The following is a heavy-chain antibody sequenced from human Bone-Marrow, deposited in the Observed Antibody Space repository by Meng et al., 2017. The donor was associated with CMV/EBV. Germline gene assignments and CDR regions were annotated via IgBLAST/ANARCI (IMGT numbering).Heavy chain of an antibody. CDR1: GFTFNTYG. CDR3: ARDAVAGSDPKVLYNWFDP. CDR2: ITSDGNNK. Sequence: GGSLRLSCAASGFTFNTYGIYWVRQAPGKGLEWVAAITSDGNNKYYVDSVRGRFTLSRDNSKNMVYLQMNSLRAEDTAVYYCARDAVAGSDPKVLYNWFDPWGQGTLVTVSS. V-gene: IGHV3-30*03. J-gene: IGHJ5*02. D-gene: IGHD2-21*02.